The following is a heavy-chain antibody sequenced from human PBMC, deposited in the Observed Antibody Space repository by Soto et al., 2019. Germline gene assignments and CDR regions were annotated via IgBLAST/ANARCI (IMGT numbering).Heavy chain of an antibody. CDR3: ARDVGAISRPYYFDY. Sequence: ASAKISCNTSAYTFTSYGISWVRQAPGQGLEWMGWISAYNGNTNYAHKLQGRVTMTTDTSTSTDYMELRSLRSDDTAVYYCARDVGAISRPYYFDYWGQGILVTVSS. CDR1: AYTFTSYG. CDR2: ISAYNGNT. J-gene: IGHJ4*02. D-gene: IGHD1-26*01. V-gene: IGHV1-18*04.